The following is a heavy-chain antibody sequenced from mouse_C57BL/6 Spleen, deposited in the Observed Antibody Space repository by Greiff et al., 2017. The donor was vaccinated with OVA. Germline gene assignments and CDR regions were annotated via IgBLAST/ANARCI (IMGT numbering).Heavy chain of an antibody. CDR1: GFTFSSYG. CDR3: ARLGWDYFDY. J-gene: IGHJ2*01. D-gene: IGHD3-3*01. V-gene: IGHV5-6*01. Sequence: EVHLVESGGDLVKPGGSLKLSCAASGFTFSSYGMSWVRQTPDKRLEWVATLSSGGSYTYYPDSVKGRFTISRDNAKNTLYLQMSSLKSEDTAMYYCARLGWDYFDYWGQGTTLTVSS. CDR2: LSSGGSYT.